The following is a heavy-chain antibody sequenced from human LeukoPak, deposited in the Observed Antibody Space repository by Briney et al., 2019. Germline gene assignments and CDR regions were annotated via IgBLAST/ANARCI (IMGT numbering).Heavy chain of an antibody. Sequence: GGSLRLSCVVSEFSASNYCMSWVRQAPGKGLEWVANIKQDGSQENYVDSVKGRFTISRDNAKNSVYLQMNGLLVEDTAVYYCVREWAGGLAAAGTRIEGSYWGQGTLVTVSS. V-gene: IGHV3-7*01. CDR1: EFSASNYC. D-gene: IGHD6-13*01. CDR2: IKQDGSQE. CDR3: VREWAGGLAAAGTRIEGSY. J-gene: IGHJ4*02.